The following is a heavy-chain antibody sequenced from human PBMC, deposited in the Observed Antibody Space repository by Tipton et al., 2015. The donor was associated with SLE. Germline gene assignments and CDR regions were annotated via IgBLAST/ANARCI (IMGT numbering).Heavy chain of an antibody. Sequence: LRLSCTVSGGSISSYYWSWIRQPSGKGLEWIGSIYYSGSTYYNPSLKSRVTISVDTSKNHFSLKLSSVTAADTAVYYCARTPSFTSGTDWGQGTLVTVSS. CDR3: ARTPSFTSGTD. CDR1: GGSISSYY. CDR2: IYYSGST. D-gene: IGHD1-14*01. J-gene: IGHJ4*01. V-gene: IGHV4-59*12.